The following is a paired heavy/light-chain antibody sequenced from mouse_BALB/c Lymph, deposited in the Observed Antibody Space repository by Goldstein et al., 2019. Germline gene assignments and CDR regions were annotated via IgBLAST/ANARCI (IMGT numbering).Heavy chain of an antibody. Sequence: QVQLQQSGAELVRPGVSVKISCKGSGYTFTDYAMHWVKQSHAKSLEWIGVISTYYGDASYNQKFKGKATMTVDKSSSTAYMELARLTSEDSAIYYCARAYYYGSSYDWFAYWGQGTLVTVSA. CDR3: ARAYYYGSSYDWFAY. CDR2: ISTYYGDA. CDR1: GYTFTDYA. J-gene: IGHJ3*01. D-gene: IGHD1-1*01. V-gene: IGHV1S137*01.
Light chain of an antibody. J-gene: IGKJ2*01. CDR2: GIS. CDR3: QQRSSYPPT. Sequence: EILLTQSPAIIAASPGEKVTITCSASSSVSYMNWYQQKPGSSPKIWIYGISNLASGVPARFSGSGSGTSFSFTINSMEAEDVATYYCQQRSSYPPTFGGGTKLEIK. V-gene: IGKV4-90*01. CDR1: SSVSY.